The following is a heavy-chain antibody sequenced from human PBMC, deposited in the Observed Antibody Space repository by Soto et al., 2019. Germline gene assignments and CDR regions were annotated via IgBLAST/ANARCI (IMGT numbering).Heavy chain of an antibody. D-gene: IGHD3-16*01. Sequence: PGGSLRLSCAASGFTFSSYAMSWVRQAPGKGLQWVSAISGSGGSTYYADSVKGRFTISRDNSKNTLYLQMNSLRAEDTAVYYCARGQAYYYYYYMDVWGKGTRVTVSS. J-gene: IGHJ6*03. CDR3: ARGQAYYYYYYMDV. CDR2: ISGSGGST. V-gene: IGHV3-23*01. CDR1: GFTFSSYA.